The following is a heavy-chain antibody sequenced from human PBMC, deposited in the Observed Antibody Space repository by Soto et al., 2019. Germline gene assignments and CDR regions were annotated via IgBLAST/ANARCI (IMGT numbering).Heavy chain of an antibody. V-gene: IGHV4-30-4*01. J-gene: IGHJ6*01. D-gene: IGHD3-10*01. CDR1: GGSISSGDYY. Sequence: QVQLQESGPGLVKPSQTLSITCTVSGGSISSGDYYWTWIRQPPGKGLELIGYIYYSGSTYYSPSLKSRVTMSVDTSKNQFSLRLRSVTASYTAVYYCAREVRPINYGLDVWGQGTTVAVSS. CDR3: AREVRPINYGLDV. CDR2: IYYSGST.